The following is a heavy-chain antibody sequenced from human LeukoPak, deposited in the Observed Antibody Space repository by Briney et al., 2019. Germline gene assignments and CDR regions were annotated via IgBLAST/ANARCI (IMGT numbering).Heavy chain of an antibody. CDR1: GYTFSSYY. J-gene: IGHJ3*02. V-gene: IGHV1-46*01. CDR3: ARIRVGGYYSHAFDI. CDR2: INPSGGST. Sequence: ASVKVSCKASGYTFSSYYMHWVRQAPGQGLEWMGIINPSGGSTSYAQKFQGRVTVTRDTSTTTVYMELSSLRSQDTAVYYCARIRVGGYYSHAFDIWGQGTMVTVSS. D-gene: IGHD3-22*01.